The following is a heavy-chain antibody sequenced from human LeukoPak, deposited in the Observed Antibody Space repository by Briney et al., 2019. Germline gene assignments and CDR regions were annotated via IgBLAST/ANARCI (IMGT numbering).Heavy chain of an antibody. J-gene: IGHJ4*02. CDR3: VSHCSSTSCYEY. Sequence: GGSLRLSCAASGFTFSNYWMHWVRQAPGKGLVWVSRINSDGSSTNYADSVKGRFTISRDNAKNTLFLQMNSLRAEDSAVYYCVSHCSSTSCYEYWGQGTLVTVSS. V-gene: IGHV3-74*01. D-gene: IGHD2-2*01. CDR1: GFTFSNYW. CDR2: INSDGSST.